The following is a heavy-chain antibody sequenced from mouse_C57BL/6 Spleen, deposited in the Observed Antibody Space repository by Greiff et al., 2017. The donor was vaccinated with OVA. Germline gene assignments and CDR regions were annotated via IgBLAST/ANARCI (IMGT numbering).Heavy chain of an antibody. V-gene: IGHV1-69*01. CDR1: GYTFTSYW. CDR3: ARDRFYYWYFDV. J-gene: IGHJ1*03. Sequence: VQLQQPGAELVMPGASVKLSCKASGYTFTSYWMHWVKQRPGQGLEWIGEIDPSDSYTNYNQKFKGKSTLTVDKSSSTAYMQLSSLTSEDSAVYYCARDRFYYWYFDVWGTGTTVTVSS. CDR2: IDPSDSYT.